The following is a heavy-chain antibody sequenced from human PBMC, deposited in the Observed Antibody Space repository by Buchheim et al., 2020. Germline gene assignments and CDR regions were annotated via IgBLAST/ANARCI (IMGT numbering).Heavy chain of an antibody. Sequence: QVQLQQWGAGLLKPSETLSLTCAVYGGSFSGYYWSWIRQPPGKGLEWIGEINHSGSTNYNPSLKSRVTISVDTSKNQFSLKLISVTAADTAVYYCARAERYNYGVKWFVPWGQGTL. CDR2: INHSGST. D-gene: IGHD5-18*01. J-gene: IGHJ5*02. V-gene: IGHV4-34*01. CDR3: ARAERYNYGVKWFVP. CDR1: GGSFSGYY.